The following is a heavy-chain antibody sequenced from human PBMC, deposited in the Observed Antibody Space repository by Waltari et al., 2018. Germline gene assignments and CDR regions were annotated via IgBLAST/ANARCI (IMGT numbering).Heavy chain of an antibody. CDR2: CDPEDGET. CDR3: ATGPYRSSWYRCDY. D-gene: IGHD6-13*01. V-gene: IGHV1-24*01. J-gene: IGHJ4*02. Sequence: QVQLVQSGAEVKKPGASVKVSCKVSGSTLPALSLHWARQAPGQGLEWLGGCDPEDGETIYAQKFQGRVTMTEDTSTDTAYMELSRLRSEETAVDYCATGPYRSSWYRCDYWGQGTLVTVSS. CDR1: GSTLPALS.